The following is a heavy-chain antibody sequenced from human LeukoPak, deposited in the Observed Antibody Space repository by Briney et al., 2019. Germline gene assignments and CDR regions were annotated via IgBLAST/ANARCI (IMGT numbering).Heavy chain of an antibody. D-gene: IGHD1-26*01. Sequence: PGGSLRLSCAASGFTFSSYGMHWVRQAPGKGLEWVAVISYDGSNKYYADSAKGRFTISRDNSKNTVYLQMNSLRAEDTALYYCVKAYTTSGTYSEPWGQGTLVTVSS. J-gene: IGHJ4*02. CDR2: ISYDGSNK. CDR3: VKAYTTSGTYSEP. CDR1: GFTFSSYG. V-gene: IGHV3-30*18.